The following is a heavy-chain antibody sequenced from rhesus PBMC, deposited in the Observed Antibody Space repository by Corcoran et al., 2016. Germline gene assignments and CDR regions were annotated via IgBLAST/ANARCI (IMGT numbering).Heavy chain of an antibody. J-gene: IGHJ4*01. Sequence: EVQLVESGGGLVQPGGSLRLSCAASGFTFSSYGMHWVRQAPGKGLEWVAVISYDGSKKNYADSVKDRVTISRDNSKNMLYIQMNNLKLEDTAVYYCVGGYCSGGVCYAFDYWGQGVLVTVSS. CDR3: VGGYCSGGVCYAFDY. CDR2: ISYDGSKK. CDR1: GFTFSSYG. V-gene: IGHV3-54*02. D-gene: IGHD2-8*01.